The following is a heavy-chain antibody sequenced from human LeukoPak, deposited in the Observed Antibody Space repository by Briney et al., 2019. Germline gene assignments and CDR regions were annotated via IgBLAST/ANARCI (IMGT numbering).Heavy chain of an antibody. CDR2: INSDGSST. Sequence: PGGSLRLSCAASGFTFSSYWMHWVRQAPGKGLVWVSSINSDGSSTSYADSVKGRFTISRDNAKNTLYLQMNSLRAEDTAVHCCARVPVVPVPIWQDASRYYFVYWGQGTIVTVSS. CDR1: GFTFSSYW. V-gene: IGHV3-74*01. J-gene: IGHJ4*02. D-gene: IGHD2-2*02. CDR3: ARVPVVPVPIWQDASRYYFVY.